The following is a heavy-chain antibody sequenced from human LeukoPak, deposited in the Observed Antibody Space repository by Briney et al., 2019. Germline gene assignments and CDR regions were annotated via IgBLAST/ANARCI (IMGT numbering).Heavy chain of an antibody. D-gene: IGHD6-19*01. Sequence: PGGSLRLSCAASGFTFSSYAMSWVRQAPGKGLEWVSAISGSGGSTYYADSVKGRFTISRDNSKNTLYLQMNSLRAEDTAVYYCAKDPGQWLVHLHFDYWGQGVLVTVSS. CDR1: GFTFSSYA. CDR3: AKDPGQWLVHLHFDY. V-gene: IGHV3-23*01. CDR2: ISGSGGST. J-gene: IGHJ4*02.